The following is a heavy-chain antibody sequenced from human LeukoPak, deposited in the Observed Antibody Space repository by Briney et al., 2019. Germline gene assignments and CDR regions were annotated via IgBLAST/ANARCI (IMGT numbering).Heavy chain of an antibody. V-gene: IGHV1-58*02. CDR1: GFTFTSSP. CDR3: GADLCSGGSCYSNY. D-gene: IGHD2-15*01. Sequence: SVKVSCKASGFTFTSSPMQWVRQARGQRLEWIGWIVVGSGNTNYAQKFQERVTITRDMSTGTAYMELSSLRSEDTAVYYCGADLCSGGSCYSNYWGLGTLVTVSS. CDR2: IVVGSGNT. J-gene: IGHJ4*02.